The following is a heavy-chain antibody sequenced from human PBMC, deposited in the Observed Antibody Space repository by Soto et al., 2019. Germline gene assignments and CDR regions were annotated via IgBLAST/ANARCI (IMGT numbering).Heavy chain of an antibody. J-gene: IGHJ3*02. CDR2: IYYSGST. D-gene: IGHD3-16*01. CDR3: ARNPLGGFDI. CDR1: GGSISSGGYY. Sequence: QVQLQESGPGLVKPSQTLSLTCTVSGGSISSGGYYWSWIRQHPGKGLEWIGYIYYSGSTYYNPSLKXXVXIXXDTSKNQFSLKLSSVTAADTAVYYCARNPLGGFDIWGQGTMVTVSS. V-gene: IGHV4-31*01.